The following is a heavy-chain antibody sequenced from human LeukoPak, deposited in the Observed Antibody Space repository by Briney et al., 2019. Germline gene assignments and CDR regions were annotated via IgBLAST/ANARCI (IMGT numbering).Heavy chain of an antibody. Sequence: SVKVSCKASGGTFSSYAISWVRQAPGQGLEWMGGIIPIFGTANYAQKFQGRVTITTDESTSTAYMELSSLRSEDTAVYYCARDVNPHTYYYDSSGYYPQVGFDYWGQGSLVTVSS. CDR2: IIPIFGTA. J-gene: IGHJ4*02. D-gene: IGHD3-22*01. CDR1: GGTFSSYA. V-gene: IGHV1-69*05. CDR3: ARDVNPHTYYYDSSGYYPQVGFDY.